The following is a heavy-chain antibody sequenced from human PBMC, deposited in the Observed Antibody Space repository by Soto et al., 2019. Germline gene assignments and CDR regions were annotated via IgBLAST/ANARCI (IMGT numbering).Heavy chain of an antibody. CDR2: IIPIFGTA. V-gene: IGHV1-69*01. D-gene: IGHD2-15*01. CDR1: GGTFSSYA. J-gene: IGHJ6*02. CDR3: ARSQGGSSSLDIYYYYYYGMDV. Sequence: QVQLVQSGAEVKKPGSSVKVSCKAPGGTFSSYAISWVRQAPGQGLEWMGGIIPIFGTAKYAQKFQGRVTITADASTSTAYRELSSLRSEDTAVYYCARSQGGSSSLDIYYYYYYGMDVWGQGTTVTVSS.